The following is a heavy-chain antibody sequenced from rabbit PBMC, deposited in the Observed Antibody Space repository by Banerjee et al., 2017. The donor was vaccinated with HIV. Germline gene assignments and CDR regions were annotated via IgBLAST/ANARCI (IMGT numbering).Heavy chain of an antibody. CDR3: AGTYYVGAAGRLDV. Sequence: QSLEESGGDLVKPGASLTLTCTASGFSFSSVYWIYWVRQAPGKGLEWIGTIYAGSTGSTDYASWAKGRFTISKTSSTTVTLQMTSLTAADTATYFCAGTYYVGAAGRLDVWGPGTLVTVS. V-gene: IGHV1S40*01. D-gene: IGHD4-2*01. J-gene: IGHJ3*01. CDR1: GFSFSSVYW. CDR2: IYAGSTGST.